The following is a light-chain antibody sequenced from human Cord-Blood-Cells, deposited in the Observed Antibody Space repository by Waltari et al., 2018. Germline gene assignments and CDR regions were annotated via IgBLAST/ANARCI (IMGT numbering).Light chain of an antibody. CDR1: ALPKQY. CDR3: QSADSSGTYRWV. J-gene: IGLJ3*02. CDR2: KDS. V-gene: IGLV3-25*03. Sequence: SYELTQPPSVSVSPGQTGRITCSGDALPKQYAYWYQQKPGQAPVLVIYKDSERPSGIPERFSGSSSGTTVTLTISGVQAEDEADYYCQSADSSGTYRWVFGGGTKLTVL.